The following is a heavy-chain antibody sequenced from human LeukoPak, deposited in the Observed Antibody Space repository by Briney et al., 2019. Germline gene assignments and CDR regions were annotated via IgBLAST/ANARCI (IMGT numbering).Heavy chain of an antibody. Sequence: GASVKVSCKASGYTFTGHYMHWVRQAPGQGLEWMEWINPNSGGTNYAQKFQGRVTMTRDTSISTGYMELSRLRSDDTAVYYCARDLQGLYGDYYFDYWGQGTLVTVSS. V-gene: IGHV1-2*02. CDR2: INPNSGGT. CDR1: GYTFTGHY. D-gene: IGHD4-17*01. CDR3: ARDLQGLYGDYYFDY. J-gene: IGHJ4*02.